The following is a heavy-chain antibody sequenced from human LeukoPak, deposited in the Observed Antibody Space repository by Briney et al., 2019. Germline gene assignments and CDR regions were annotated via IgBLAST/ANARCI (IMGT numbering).Heavy chain of an antibody. V-gene: IGHV3-23*01. CDR2: ISSSGGST. J-gene: IGHJ4*02. CDR1: GFTFSSYE. D-gene: IGHD3-10*01. CDR3: AKSGSGKVDY. Sequence: GGSLRLSCAASGFTFSSYEMNWVRQAPGKGLEWVSYISSSGGSTYYADSVKGRFTISRDNSKNTLYLQMNSLRAEETAEYYCAKSGSGKVDYWGQGTLVTVSS.